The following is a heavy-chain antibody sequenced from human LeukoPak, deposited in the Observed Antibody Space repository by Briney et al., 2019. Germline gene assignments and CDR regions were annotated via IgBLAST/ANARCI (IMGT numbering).Heavy chain of an antibody. CDR2: IYSGGST. V-gene: IGHV3-53*01. Sequence: GGSLRLSCAASGFTVSSNYMSWVRQAPGKGLEWVSAIYSGGSTYYADSVKGRFTISRDNSKNTLYLQMNSLRAEDTAVYYCARAMSYYYDSSGYYSSGGYFQHWGQGTLVTVSS. CDR3: ARAMSYYYDSSGYYSSGGYFQH. D-gene: IGHD3-22*01. J-gene: IGHJ1*01. CDR1: GFTVSSNY.